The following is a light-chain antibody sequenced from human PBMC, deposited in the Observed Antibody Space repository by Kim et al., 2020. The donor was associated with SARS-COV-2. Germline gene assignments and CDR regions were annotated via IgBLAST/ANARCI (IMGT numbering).Light chain of an antibody. J-gene: IGKJ1*01. CDR2: SAS. CDR3: QQTYSTPWT. Sequence: GSVGDSLSNTYSARQTVNNYLNWYQQRQGQVPKHLIYSASILHSEVPSRFSGSESGTDFTLTISSLQPEDFAIYFCQQTYSTPWTFGQGTKVDIK. CDR1: QTVNNY. V-gene: IGKV1-39*01.